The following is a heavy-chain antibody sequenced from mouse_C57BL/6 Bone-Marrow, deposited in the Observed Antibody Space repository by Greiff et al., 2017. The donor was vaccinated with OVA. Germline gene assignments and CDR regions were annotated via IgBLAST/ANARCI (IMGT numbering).Heavy chain of an antibody. CDR3: ARGKWLGLDY. D-gene: IGHD2-2*01. V-gene: IGHV1-82*01. CDR2: IYPGDGDT. CDR1: GYAFSSSW. Sequence: VLLLESGPELVKPGASVKISCKASGYAFSSSWMNWVKQRPGKGLEWIGRIYPGDGDTNYNGKFKGKATLTADKSSSTAYLQLSSLTSEDSAVYFCARGKWLGLDYWGQGTLVTVSA. J-gene: IGHJ3*01.